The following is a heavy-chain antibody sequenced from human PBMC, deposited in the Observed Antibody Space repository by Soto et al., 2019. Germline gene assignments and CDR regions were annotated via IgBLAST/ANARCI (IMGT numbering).Heavy chain of an antibody. CDR1: GGSFSGYI. CDR2: INHSGSS. CDR3: TRGLFSGSSYSGSWYYFDS. V-gene: IGHV4-34*01. J-gene: IGHJ4*02. D-gene: IGHD1-26*01. Sequence: SETLSLTCAVSGGSFSGYIWTWIRQTPGKRLQWIGQINHSGSSIYNPSLKNRVTISTMSNNKFSLELSSVTAADTAVYYCTRGLFSGSSYSGSWYYFDSWGQGTMVT.